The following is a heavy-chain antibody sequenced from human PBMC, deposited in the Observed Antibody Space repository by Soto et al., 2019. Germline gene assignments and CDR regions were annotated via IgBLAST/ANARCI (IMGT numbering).Heavy chain of an antibody. D-gene: IGHD2-15*01. CDR1: GGSITSDDYY. CDR3: ARQVVAATRPQYGLDV. CDR2: TYYSGTT. Sequence: PSETLSLTCAVSGGSITSDDYYWSWIRQPPGKGLEWIGFTYYSGTTYYNPALKSGVTISVDTSKNQFSLKLSSVTAADTAVYYCARQVVAATRPQYGLDVWGQGTTVTVSS. V-gene: IGHV4-30-4*01. J-gene: IGHJ6*02.